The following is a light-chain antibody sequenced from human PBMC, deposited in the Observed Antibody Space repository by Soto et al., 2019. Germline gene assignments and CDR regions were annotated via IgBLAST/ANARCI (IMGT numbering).Light chain of an antibody. CDR3: QHTYSTPRT. CDR1: QSISSY. J-gene: IGKJ1*01. CDR2: AAS. Sequence: DIQMTQSPSSLSASVGDRVTITCRASQSISSYLSWYQQKPGKAPKLLIYAASSLQSGVPSRFSGSVSGADFTLTISSLQPDDSATYYCQHTYSTPRTFGQGTKVDSK. V-gene: IGKV1-39*01.